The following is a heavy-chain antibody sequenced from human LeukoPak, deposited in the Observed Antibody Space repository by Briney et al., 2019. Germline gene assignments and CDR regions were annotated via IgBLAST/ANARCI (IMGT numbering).Heavy chain of an antibody. CDR1: GDSISSYY. CDR2: ISYSGSS. CDR3: ARNWGSYAFDI. Sequence: SETLSLTCTVSGDSISSYYWSGIRQPPGKGLEWIAYISYSGSSNYNPSLKSRVTISVDRSENQFSLRLSSVTAADTAVYYCARNWGSYAFDIWGQGAMVSVSS. V-gene: IGHV4-59*08. D-gene: IGHD7-27*01. J-gene: IGHJ3*02.